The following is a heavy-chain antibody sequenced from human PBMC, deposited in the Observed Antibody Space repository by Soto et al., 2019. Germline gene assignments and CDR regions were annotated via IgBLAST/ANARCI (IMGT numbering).Heavy chain of an antibody. CDR1: GFTFSSYS. V-gene: IGHV3-48*01. D-gene: IGHD3-3*01. CDR3: ARDSPAPWSGPFDY. Sequence: GGSLRLSCAASGFTFSSYSMNWVRQAPGKGLEWVSYISSSSSTIYYADSVKGRFTISRDNAKNSLYLQMNSLRAEDTAVYYCARDSPAPWSGPFDYWGQGTLVTVSS. J-gene: IGHJ4*02. CDR2: ISSSSSTI.